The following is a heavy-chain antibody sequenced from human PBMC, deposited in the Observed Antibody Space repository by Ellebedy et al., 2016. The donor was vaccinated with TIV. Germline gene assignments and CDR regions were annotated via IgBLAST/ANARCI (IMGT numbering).Heavy chain of an antibody. V-gene: IGHV3-7*01. Sequence: GESLKISCAASGFTFSSYWMSWVRQAPGKGLEWVANIKQDGSEKYYVDSVKGRFTISRDNAKNSLYLQMSSLRAEDTAVYYCARDGSIAVDGTSDYWGQGTLVTVSS. CDR3: ARDGSIAVDGTSDY. CDR2: IKQDGSEK. D-gene: IGHD6-19*01. J-gene: IGHJ4*02. CDR1: GFTFSSYW.